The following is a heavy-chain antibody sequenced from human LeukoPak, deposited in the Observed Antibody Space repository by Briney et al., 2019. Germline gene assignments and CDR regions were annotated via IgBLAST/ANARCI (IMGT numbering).Heavy chain of an antibody. J-gene: IGHJ4*02. CDR2: IVVGSGNT. CDR1: GFTFTSSA. Sequence: SVKVSCKASGFTFTSSAMQWVRQARGQRLEWIGWIVVGSGNTNYAQKFQERVTITRDMSISTAYMELSSLRSEDTAVYYCARGKRPPQEPGYDSSGYYFFDYWGQGTLVTVSS. V-gene: IGHV1-58*02. D-gene: IGHD3-22*01. CDR3: ARGKRPPQEPGYDSSGYYFFDY.